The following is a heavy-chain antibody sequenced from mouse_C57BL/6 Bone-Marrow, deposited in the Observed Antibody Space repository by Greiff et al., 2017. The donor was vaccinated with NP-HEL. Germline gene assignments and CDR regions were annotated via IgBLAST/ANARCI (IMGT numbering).Heavy chain of an antibody. CDR1: GYTFTSYW. CDR2: IHPNSGST. J-gene: IGHJ3*01. Sequence: QVQLHQPGAELVKPGASVKLSCKASGYTFTSYWMHWVKQRPGQGLEWIGMIHPNSGSTNYNEKFKSKATLTVDKSSSTAYMQLSSLTSEDSAVYYCARQRKLRSSFAYWGQGTLVTVSA. V-gene: IGHV1-64*01. D-gene: IGHD1-1*01. CDR3: ARQRKLRSSFAY.